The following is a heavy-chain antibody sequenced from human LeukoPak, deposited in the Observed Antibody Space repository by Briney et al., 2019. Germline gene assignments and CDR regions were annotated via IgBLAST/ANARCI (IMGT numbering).Heavy chain of an antibody. D-gene: IGHD6-6*01. CDR3: ARGYSSSPGVNYYNHYSMDV. Sequence: GSLRLSCAASGFAFSPFSMNWVRQAPGKGLECVAHISSGSSTVYYADSVKGRFTISRDNARDSLYLQMNSLRAEDTAVYYCARGYSSSPGVNYYNHYSMDVWGQGTTVTVSS. V-gene: IGHV3-48*04. CDR2: ISSGSSTV. J-gene: IGHJ6*03. CDR1: GFAFSPFS.